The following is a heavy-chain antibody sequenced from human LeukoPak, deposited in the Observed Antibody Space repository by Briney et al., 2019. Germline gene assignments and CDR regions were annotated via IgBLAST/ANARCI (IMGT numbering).Heavy chain of an antibody. Sequence: SETLSLTCTVSGGSISGYFWSWIQQPPGKGLQWIGYIYYSGSTNYNPSLKSRVTISVDTSNNQFSLKLSSVTAADTAVYYCARWGSSGVDYWGQGTLVTVSS. CDR1: GGSISGYF. J-gene: IGHJ4*02. CDR2: IYYSGST. D-gene: IGHD3-22*01. CDR3: ARWGSSGVDY. V-gene: IGHV4-59*01.